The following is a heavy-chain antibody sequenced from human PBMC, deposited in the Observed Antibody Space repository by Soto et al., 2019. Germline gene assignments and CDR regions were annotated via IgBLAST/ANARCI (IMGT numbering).Heavy chain of an antibody. J-gene: IGHJ4*02. CDR2: MSYDGSNE. CDR3: AKDGSHNFDY. D-gene: IGHD6-13*01. CDR1: GFTFSHYA. V-gene: IGHV3-30*18. Sequence: QVQLVESGGGVVQPGRSLRLSCAASGFTFSHYAMHWVRQAPGKGLEWVALMSYDGSNEYYADSVKGGFYISRDNSKNTLYLKMNSLRAEDTAVYYCAKDGSHNFDYWGQGALVTDSS.